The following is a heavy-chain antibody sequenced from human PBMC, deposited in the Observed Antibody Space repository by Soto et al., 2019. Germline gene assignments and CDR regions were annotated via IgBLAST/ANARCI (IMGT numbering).Heavy chain of an antibody. CDR1: GGSFSGYY. CDR2: INHSGST. D-gene: IGHD3-16*01. V-gene: IGHV4-34*01. J-gene: IGHJ6*03. CDR3: ARLVSFNYYYYMDV. Sequence: PSETLSLTCAVYGGSFSGYYWSWIRQPSGKGLEWIGEINHSGSTNYNPSLKSRVTISVDTSKNQFSLKLSSVTAADTAVYYCARLVSFNYYYYMDVWGKGTTVTVSS.